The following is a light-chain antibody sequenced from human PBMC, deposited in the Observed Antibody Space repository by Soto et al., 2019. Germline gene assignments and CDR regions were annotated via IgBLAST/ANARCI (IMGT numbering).Light chain of an antibody. V-gene: IGLV1-47*01. CDR3: AAWDDSLSGLVV. CDR2: RNN. Sequence: QSVLTQPPSASGTPGQRVTISCSGSSSNIGSNYVYWYQQLPGTAPKLLIYRNNQRPSGVPDRFSGSKSGTSASLAISGLRSEDEADYDCAAWDDSLSGLVVFGGGTKVTVL. J-gene: IGLJ2*01. CDR1: SSNIGSNY.